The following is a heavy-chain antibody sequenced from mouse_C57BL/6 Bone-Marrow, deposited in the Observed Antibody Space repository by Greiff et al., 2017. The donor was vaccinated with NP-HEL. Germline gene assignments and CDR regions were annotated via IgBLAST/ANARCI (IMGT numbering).Heavy chain of an antibody. J-gene: IGHJ4*01. CDR2: IYPRSGNT. CDR1: GYTFTSYG. CDR3: ARWAYYYGSSHYAMDY. Sequence: QVQLQQSGAELARPGASVKLSCKASGYTFTSYGISWVKQRTGQGLEWIGEIYPRSGNTYYNEKFKGKATLTADKSSSTAYMELRSLTSEDSAVYFGARWAYYYGSSHYAMDYWDQGTSVTVSS. V-gene: IGHV1-81*01. D-gene: IGHD1-1*01.